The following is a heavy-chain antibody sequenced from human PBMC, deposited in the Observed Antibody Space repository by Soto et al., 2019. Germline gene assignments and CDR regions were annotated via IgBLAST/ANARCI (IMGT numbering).Heavy chain of an antibody. J-gene: IGHJ4*02. Sequence: GGSLRLSCAASGFSFDDYAMHWVRQAPGRGLEWVSGITWSSGYIGYADSVKGRFTISKDNAKNSLYLKMNSLRPEDTAVYYCAKGTYDSSGYYTAPDYWGQGTLVTVSS. CDR2: ITWSSGYI. V-gene: IGHV3-9*01. CDR1: GFSFDDYA. D-gene: IGHD3-22*01. CDR3: AKGTYDSSGYYTAPDY.